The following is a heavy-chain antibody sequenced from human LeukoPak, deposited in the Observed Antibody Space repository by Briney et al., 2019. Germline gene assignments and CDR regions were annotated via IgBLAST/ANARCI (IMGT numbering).Heavy chain of an antibody. J-gene: IGHJ4*02. CDR2: INHSGST. Sequence: PSETLSLTCAVYGGSFSGYYWSWIRQPPGKGLEWIGEINHSGSTNYNPSLKSRVTISVDTSKNQFSLKLSSVTAADTAVYYCARRYSSSSAYYFDYWGQGTLVTVSS. CDR3: ARRYSSSSAYYFDY. D-gene: IGHD6-6*01. V-gene: IGHV4-34*01. CDR1: GGSFSGYY.